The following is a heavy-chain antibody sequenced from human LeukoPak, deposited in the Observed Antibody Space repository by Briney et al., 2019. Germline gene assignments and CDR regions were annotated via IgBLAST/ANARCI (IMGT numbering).Heavy chain of an antibody. D-gene: IGHD2-2*01. CDR2: IYTSGST. Sequence: SETLSLTCTASGGSLSSYYWSWIRQPAGKGLEWIGLIYTSGSTNYNPSLRSRVTISVDTSKNQFSLKLSSVTAADTAVYYCARDVVPAAPDYYYYGMDVWGEGTTVTVSS. CDR1: GGSLSSYY. CDR3: ARDVVPAAPDYYYYGMDV. J-gene: IGHJ6*04. V-gene: IGHV4-4*07.